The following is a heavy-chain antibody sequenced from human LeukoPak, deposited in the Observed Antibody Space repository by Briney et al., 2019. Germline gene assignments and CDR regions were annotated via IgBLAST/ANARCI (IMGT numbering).Heavy chain of an antibody. CDR1: GGSISSSSYY. J-gene: IGHJ5*02. CDR3: ARDRTYYYDSSGYNWFDP. Sequence: SETLSLTCTVSGGSISSSSYYWGWIRQPPGKGLEWIGSIYYSGSTYYNPSLKSRVTMSVDTSKNQFSLKLSSVTAADTAVYYCARDRTYYYDSSGYNWFDPWGQGTLVTVSS. D-gene: IGHD3-22*01. V-gene: IGHV4-39*07. CDR2: IYYSGST.